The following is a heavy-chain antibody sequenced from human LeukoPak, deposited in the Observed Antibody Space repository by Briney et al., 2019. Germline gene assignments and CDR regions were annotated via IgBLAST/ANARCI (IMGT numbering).Heavy chain of an antibody. D-gene: IGHD3-3*01. CDR2: ISSSSSTI. CDR3: ASPEWLPDSIDI. J-gene: IGHJ3*02. Sequence: GGSLRLSCAASGFTFSSYSMNWVRQAPGKGLEWVSYISSSSSTIYYADSVRGRFTISRDNAKNSLYLQMNSLRAEDTAVYYCASPEWLPDSIDIWGQGTMVTVSS. V-gene: IGHV3-48*04. CDR1: GFTFSSYS.